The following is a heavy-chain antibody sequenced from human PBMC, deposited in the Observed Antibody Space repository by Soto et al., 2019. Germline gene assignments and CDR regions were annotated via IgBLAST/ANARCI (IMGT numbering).Heavy chain of an antibody. CDR2: ISGSGGST. V-gene: IGHV3-23*01. Sequence: GGSLRLSCAASGFTFSSYAMSWVRQAPGKGLEWVSAISGSGGSTYYADSVKGRFTISRDNSKNTLYLQMNSLRAEYTAVYYCAKAWDTAMVSYYYGMDVWGQGTTVTVSS. D-gene: IGHD5-18*01. J-gene: IGHJ6*02. CDR3: AKAWDTAMVSYYYGMDV. CDR1: GFTFSSYA.